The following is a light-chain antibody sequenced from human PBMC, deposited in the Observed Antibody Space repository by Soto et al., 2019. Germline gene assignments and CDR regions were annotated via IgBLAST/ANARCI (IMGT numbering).Light chain of an antibody. Sequence: EIVVTQSPAALPLSPGERDTLSCRASQSVGTYLAWYHQRRGQAPRLLIYEASNRDVGIPARFSVSGYGTDFTLAISSLEPEDFPVSYCHQFSNWPFTFDGGTKVEIK. CDR1: QSVGTY. V-gene: IGKV3-11*01. CDR3: HQFSNWPFT. J-gene: IGKJ4*02. CDR2: EAS.